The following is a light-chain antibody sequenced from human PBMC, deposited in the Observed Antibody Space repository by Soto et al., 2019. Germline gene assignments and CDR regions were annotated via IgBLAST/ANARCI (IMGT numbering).Light chain of an antibody. CDR2: EVY. CDR3: SSYVGTNSYV. CDR1: SSDVGGYNY. V-gene: IGLV2-8*01. Sequence: QSALTQPPSASGSPGQSVTISCTGTSSDVGGYNYVSWYQQHPGKAPKLIIYEVYKRPSGVPDRFSGSKSGNTAALTVSGLQAEVVADYYCSSYVGTNSYVFGTGTKVTVL. J-gene: IGLJ1*01.